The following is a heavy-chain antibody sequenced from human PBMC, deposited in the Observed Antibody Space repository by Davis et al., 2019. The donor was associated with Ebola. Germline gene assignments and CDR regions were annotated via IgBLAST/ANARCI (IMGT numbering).Heavy chain of an antibody. CDR1: GFTFRSYW. D-gene: IGHD3-16*02. CDR2: IRSSSSSI. V-gene: IGHV3-21*01. CDR3: AREIGRLRLGELSLYQRGGMDV. Sequence: GGSLRLSCAASGFTFRSYWLHCVRQAPGKVLDWVSSIRSSSSSIYYADSVKGRFTISRDNAKNSLSLQMNSLRAEDTAVYYCAREIGRLRLGELSLYQRGGMDVWGQGTTVTVSS. J-gene: IGHJ6*02.